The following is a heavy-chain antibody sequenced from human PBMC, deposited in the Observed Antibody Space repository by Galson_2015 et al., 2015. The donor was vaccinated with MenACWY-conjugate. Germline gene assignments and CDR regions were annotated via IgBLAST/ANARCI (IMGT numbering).Heavy chain of an antibody. CDR2: TYYGSRWYI. D-gene: IGHD3-3*01. J-gene: IGHJ3*02. CDR1: GDSVSSNSVA. CDR3: ARWLIGVTDALDI. V-gene: IGHV6-1*01. Sequence: CAISGDSVSSNSVAWSWIGQSPSRGLEWLGRTYYGSRWYIDYAVSVRSRLTINADTSRNQFSLHLNSVTPEDTAVYYCARWLIGVTDALDISGPGTLVTVSS.